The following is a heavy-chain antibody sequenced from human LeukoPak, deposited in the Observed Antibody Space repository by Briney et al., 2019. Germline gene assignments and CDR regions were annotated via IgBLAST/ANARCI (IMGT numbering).Heavy chain of an antibody. V-gene: IGHV3-23*01. CDR2: ITAIDGRT. D-gene: IGHD2-15*01. J-gene: IGHJ4*02. CDR1: GFTFSSTT. CDR3: TKDRRGPAAGAWYFDS. Sequence: GGSLRLSCVASGFTFSSTTMGWVRQAPGRGLEWVSSITAIDGRTYYADSVRGRFTISRDNSKNTVYLQLNSLRAGDTAIYYCTKDRRGPAAGAWYFDSWGQGTLVTVSS.